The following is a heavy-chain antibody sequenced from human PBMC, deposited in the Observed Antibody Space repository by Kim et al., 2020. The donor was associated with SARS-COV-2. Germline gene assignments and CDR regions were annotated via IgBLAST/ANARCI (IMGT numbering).Heavy chain of an antibody. Sequence: SETLSLTCAVYGGSFSGYYWSWIRQPPGKGLEWIGEINHSGSTNYNPSLKSRVTISVDTSKNQFSLKLSSVTAADTAVYYCARGGSRALIPAAMLYYYGMDVWGQGTTVTVSS. J-gene: IGHJ6*02. V-gene: IGHV4-34*01. D-gene: IGHD2-2*01. CDR1: GGSFSGYY. CDR3: ARGGSRALIPAAMLYYYGMDV. CDR2: INHSGST.